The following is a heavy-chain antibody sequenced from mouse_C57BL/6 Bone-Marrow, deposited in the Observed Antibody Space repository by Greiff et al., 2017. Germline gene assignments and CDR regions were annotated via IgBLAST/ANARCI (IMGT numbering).Heavy chain of an antibody. CDR3: ARGGVYWYFDV. J-gene: IGHJ1*03. CDR1: GYTFTGYW. CDR2: ILPGSGST. V-gene: IGHV1-9*01. Sequence: QVQLQQSGAELMKPGASVKLSCKATGYTFTGYWIEWVKQRPGHGLEWIGEILPGSGSTNYTEKFKGKATFTADTSSNTAYMQLSSLTTEYSASDYYARGGVYWYFDVWGTGTTVTVSS.